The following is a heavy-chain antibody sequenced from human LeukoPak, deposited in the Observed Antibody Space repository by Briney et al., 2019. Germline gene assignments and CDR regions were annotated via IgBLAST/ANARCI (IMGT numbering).Heavy chain of an antibody. CDR1: GGTFSSYA. V-gene: IGHV1-69*13. J-gene: IGHJ4*02. CDR2: IIPIFGTA. D-gene: IGHD6-13*01. CDR3: ARTYSSTGTLGFDY. Sequence: ASVKVSCKASGGTFSSYAISWVRQAPGQGLEWMGGIIPIFGTANYAQKFQGRVTITADESTSTAYMELSSLRSEDTAVYYCARTYSSTGTLGFDYWGQGTLVTVSS.